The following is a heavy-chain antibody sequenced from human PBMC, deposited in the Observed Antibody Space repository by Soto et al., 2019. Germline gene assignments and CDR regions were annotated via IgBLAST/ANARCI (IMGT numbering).Heavy chain of an antibody. D-gene: IGHD6-19*01. Sequence: EVQLVESGGGLIQPGGSLRLSCAASGFTVSSKYMTWVRQAPGQGLEWVPVIYGGGTTYHADSVKGRSTFPRDNSKKTLYLQITSLIAEDTAVYYCVQTTGWPGFAFWGQGTVVTVSS. V-gene: IGHV3-53*01. J-gene: IGHJ4*02. CDR1: GFTVSSKY. CDR3: VQTTGWPGFAF. CDR2: IYGGGTT.